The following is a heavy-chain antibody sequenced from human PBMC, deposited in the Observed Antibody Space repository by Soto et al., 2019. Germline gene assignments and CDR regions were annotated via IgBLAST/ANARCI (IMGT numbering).Heavy chain of an antibody. D-gene: IGHD2-2*01. CDR2: ISGSGGST. J-gene: IGHJ5*02. Sequence: PGGSLRLSCAASGFTFSSYAMSWVRQAPGKGLEWVSAISGSGGSTYYADSVKGQFTISRDNSKNTLYLQMNSLRAEDTAVYYCAKDWSRHPAAIGAGWFDPWGQGTLVTVSS. V-gene: IGHV3-23*01. CDR3: AKDWSRHPAAIGAGWFDP. CDR1: GFTFSSYA.